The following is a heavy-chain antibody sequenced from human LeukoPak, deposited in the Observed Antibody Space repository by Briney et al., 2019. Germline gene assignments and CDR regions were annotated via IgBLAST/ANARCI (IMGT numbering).Heavy chain of an antibody. CDR3: AKAVKHYYDSSGYLGY. CDR2: ISGSGAST. CDR1: GFTFSSYA. Sequence: GGSLTLSCAASGFTFSSYAMSWVRQAPGKGLEWVSTISGSGASTYYADSVQGRFTISRDNSKNTLYLQMNSLRAEDTAVYYCAKAVKHYYDSSGYLGYWGQGTLVTVSS. V-gene: IGHV3-23*01. D-gene: IGHD3-22*01. J-gene: IGHJ4*02.